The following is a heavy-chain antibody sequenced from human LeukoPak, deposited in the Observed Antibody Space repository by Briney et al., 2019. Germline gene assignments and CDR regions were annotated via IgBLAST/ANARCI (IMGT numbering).Heavy chain of an antibody. Sequence: PGGSLRLSCAASGFTFSSYEMNWVRQAPGKGLEWVSYISSSGSTIYYADSVKGRFTISRDNAKNTVYLQMNSLRAEDTGVYYCARDAAGLDYWGQGTLVTVSS. CDR1: GFTFSSYE. V-gene: IGHV3-48*03. CDR3: ARDAAGLDY. J-gene: IGHJ4*02. D-gene: IGHD1-14*01. CDR2: ISSSGSTI.